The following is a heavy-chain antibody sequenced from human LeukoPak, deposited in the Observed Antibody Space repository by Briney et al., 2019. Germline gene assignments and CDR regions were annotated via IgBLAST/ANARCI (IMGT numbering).Heavy chain of an antibody. V-gene: IGHV3-21*04. CDR1: GFTFSSYS. CDR3: AKSEWELSYFDY. D-gene: IGHD1-26*01. J-gene: IGHJ4*02. CDR2: ISSSSSYI. Sequence: PGGSLRLSCAASGFTFSSYSMNWVRQAPGKGLEWVSSISSSSSYIYYADSVKGRFTISRDNAKNSLYLQMNSLRAEDTAVYYCAKSEWELSYFDYWGQGTLVTVSS.